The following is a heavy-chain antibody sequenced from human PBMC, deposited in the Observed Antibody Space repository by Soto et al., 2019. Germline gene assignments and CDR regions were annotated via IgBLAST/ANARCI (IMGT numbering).Heavy chain of an antibody. CDR1: GFAFSNYG. D-gene: IGHD2-15*01. Sequence: EVQVLESGGGLVQPGGSLRLSCAASGFAFSNYGMSWVRQAPGKGLEWVSSISGSGGRTYYADSVKGRFTISRDNSKNTLYLQTDSLRAEDTAFYYCAKSDCSDGSCYFPFDCWGQGTLVTVSS. CDR3: AKSDCSDGSCYFPFDC. J-gene: IGHJ4*02. V-gene: IGHV3-23*01. CDR2: ISGSGGRT.